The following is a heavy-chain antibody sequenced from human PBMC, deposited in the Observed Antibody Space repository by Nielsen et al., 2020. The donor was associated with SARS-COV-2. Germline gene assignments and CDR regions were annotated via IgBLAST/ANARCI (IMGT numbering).Heavy chain of an antibody. J-gene: IGHJ3*02. CDR1: GYDFAYHW. CDR2: IFPGDSDT. V-gene: IGHV5-51*01. D-gene: IGHD6-13*01. Sequence: GGSLRLSCKASGYDFAYHWIGWVRQMPGKGLEWMGFIFPGDSDTKYSPSFQGQVTISADKSISTAYLQWSSLKASDTAMYYCARRQSSSSPPPDHAFDIWGQGTMVTVSS. CDR3: ARRQSSSSPPPDHAFDI.